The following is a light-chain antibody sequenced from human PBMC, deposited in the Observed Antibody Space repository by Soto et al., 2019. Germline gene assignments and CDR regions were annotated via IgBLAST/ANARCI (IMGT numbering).Light chain of an antibody. CDR1: QSVSSSY. CDR3: QQFGSSPIT. CDR2: GAS. Sequence: EIVLTQSPGTLSLSPGERATLSCRASQSVSSSYLAWYQQKPGQAPRLLIYGASSRATGIPDRLSGSGSRSDFTLTISRLEPEDFAVYYCQQFGSSPITFGQGTRREMK. V-gene: IGKV3-20*01. J-gene: IGKJ5*01.